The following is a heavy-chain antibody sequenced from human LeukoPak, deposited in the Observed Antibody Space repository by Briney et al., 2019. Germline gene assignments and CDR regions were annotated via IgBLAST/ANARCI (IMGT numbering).Heavy chain of an antibody. V-gene: IGHV1-2*02. CDR1: GYTFTGYY. J-gene: IGHJ3*02. CDR3: ARVLERRLGAFDI. D-gene: IGHD1-1*01. CDR2: INPNSGGT. Sequence: VASVKVSCKASGYTFTGYYMHWVRQAPGQGLEWMGWINPNSGGTNYAQKFQGRVTMTRDTSISTAYMELSRLRSDDTAVYYCARVLERRLGAFDIWGQGTMVTVSS.